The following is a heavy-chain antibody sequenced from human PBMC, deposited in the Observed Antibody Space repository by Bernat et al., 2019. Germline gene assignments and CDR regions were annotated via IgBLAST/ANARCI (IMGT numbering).Heavy chain of an antibody. J-gene: IGHJ4*02. CDR2: IRSSSSYI. Sequence: EVQLVESGGGLVKPGGSLRLSCAASGFTFSSYSMNWVRQAPGKGLEGVSSIRSSSSYIYYADSVKGRFTISRDNAKNSLYLQMNSLRAEDTAVYYCASMVTTTYYFDYWGQGTLVTVSS. CDR3: ASMVTTTYYFDY. V-gene: IGHV3-21*01. CDR1: GFTFSSYS. D-gene: IGHD4-11*01.